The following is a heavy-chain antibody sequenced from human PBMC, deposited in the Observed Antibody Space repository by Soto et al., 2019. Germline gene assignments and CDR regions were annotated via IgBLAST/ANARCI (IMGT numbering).Heavy chain of an antibody. J-gene: IGHJ5*02. CDR2: ISSSSSTI. V-gene: IGHV3-48*01. CDR1: GFTFSSYS. Sequence: QPGGSLRLSCAASGFTFSSYSMNWVRQAPGKGLEWVSYISSSSSTIYYADSVKGRFTISRDNAKNSLYLQMNSPRAEDTAVYYCAREYCSSTSCLNWFDPWGQGTLVTVSS. D-gene: IGHD2-2*01. CDR3: AREYCSSTSCLNWFDP.